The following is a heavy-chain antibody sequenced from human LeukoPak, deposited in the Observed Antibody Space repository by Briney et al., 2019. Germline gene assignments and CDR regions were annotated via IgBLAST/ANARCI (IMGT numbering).Heavy chain of an antibody. CDR2: FDPEDGET. CDR1: GYTLTQLS. D-gene: IGHD6-13*01. V-gene: IGHV1-24*01. Sequence: ASVKVSCKVSGYTLTQLSMHWVRQAPGKGREWMGGFDPEDGETIYAQKFQGRVTMTEDTSTDTAYMELSSLRSEDTAVYYCATAGSWPSLGDFDYWGQGTLVTVSS. CDR3: ATAGSWPSLGDFDY. J-gene: IGHJ4*02.